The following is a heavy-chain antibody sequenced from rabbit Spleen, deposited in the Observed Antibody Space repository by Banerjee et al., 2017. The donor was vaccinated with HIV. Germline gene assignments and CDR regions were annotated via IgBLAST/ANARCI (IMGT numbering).Heavy chain of an antibody. V-gene: IGHV1S45*01. CDR1: GFSFSSGYD. J-gene: IGHJ4*01. D-gene: IGHD1-1*01. CDR3: ARDVGTYDYIDVYFDL. Sequence: QEQLVESGGGLVKPGASLTLICTASGFSFSSGYDMSWVRQAPGKGLEWIGFIYTGNGKSYYASWSKVRFTISKTSSTTVSLQMTSLTAADTATYFCARDVGTYDYIDVYFDLWGPGTLVSVS. CDR2: IYTGNGKS.